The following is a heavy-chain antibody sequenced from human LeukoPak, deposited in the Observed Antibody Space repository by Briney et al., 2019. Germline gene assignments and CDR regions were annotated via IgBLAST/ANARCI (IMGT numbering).Heavy chain of an antibody. Sequence: PGGSLRLSCAASGFTFSSYSMNWVRQAPGKGLEWVSSISSSSSYIYYADSVKGRFTISRDNSKNTLYLQMNSLRAEDTAVYYCAKANSITIFGVISPVDYWGQGTLVTVSS. D-gene: IGHD3-3*01. CDR2: ISSSSSYI. V-gene: IGHV3-21*04. CDR1: GFTFSSYS. CDR3: AKANSITIFGVISPVDY. J-gene: IGHJ4*02.